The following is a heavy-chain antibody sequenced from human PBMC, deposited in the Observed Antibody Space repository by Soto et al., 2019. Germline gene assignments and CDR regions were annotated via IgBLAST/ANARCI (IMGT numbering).Heavy chain of an antibody. V-gene: IGHV4-61*08. CDR3: ARTTVDTSMIYWFDP. D-gene: IGHD5-18*01. Sequence: XATLSLTCTVSGGSFSSGDYYWSWIRQPPGKGLEWIGNIYYSGSTNYNPSLKSRATISVDTSKNQFSLKVSSVTAADTAVYYCARTTVDTSMIYWFDPWGQGTLVTVSS. J-gene: IGHJ5*02. CDR2: IYYSGST. CDR1: GGSFSSGDYY.